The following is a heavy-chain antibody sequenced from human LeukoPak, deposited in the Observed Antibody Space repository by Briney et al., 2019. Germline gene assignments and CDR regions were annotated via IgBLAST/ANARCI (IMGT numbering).Heavy chain of an antibody. CDR1: GGSISSYY. V-gene: IGHV4-4*07. CDR3: ARDRRTGYCSSTSCYKRLSWFDP. J-gene: IGHJ5*02. CDR2: VYTSGST. D-gene: IGHD2-2*02. Sequence: SETLSLTCTVSGGSISSYYWSWIRQPAGKGLEWIGRVYTSGSTNYNPSLKSRVTMSVDTSKNQFSLKLSSVTAADTAVYYCARDRRTGYCSSTSCYKRLSWFDPWGQGTLVTVSS.